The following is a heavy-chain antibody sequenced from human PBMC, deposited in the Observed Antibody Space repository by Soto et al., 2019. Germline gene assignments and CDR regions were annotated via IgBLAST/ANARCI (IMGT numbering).Heavy chain of an antibody. CDR2: IYYSGST. V-gene: IGHV4-59*01. Sequence: SVTLSLTCAVSGGSISHYYWSWIRQPPGKGLEWIGYIYYSGSTNYNPSLKSRVTISEDMSKNQSSLNLRSVTAADTAVYYCARNRLEDAFDIWGRGTMVTVSS. CDR3: ARNRLEDAFDI. CDR1: GGSISHYY. J-gene: IGHJ3*02.